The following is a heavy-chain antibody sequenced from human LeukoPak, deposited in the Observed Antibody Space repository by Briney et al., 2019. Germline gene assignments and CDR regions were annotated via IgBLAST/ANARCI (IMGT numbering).Heavy chain of an antibody. Sequence: SVKVSCKASGGTFNSYAISWVRQAPGQGHEWMGRIIPIFGTANYAQKFQGRVTITTDESTSTAYMELSSLRSEDTAVYYCARRYCSGGSCYFDYWGQGTLVTVSS. V-gene: IGHV1-69*05. D-gene: IGHD2-15*01. J-gene: IGHJ4*02. CDR1: GGTFNSYA. CDR3: ARRYCSGGSCYFDY. CDR2: IIPIFGTA.